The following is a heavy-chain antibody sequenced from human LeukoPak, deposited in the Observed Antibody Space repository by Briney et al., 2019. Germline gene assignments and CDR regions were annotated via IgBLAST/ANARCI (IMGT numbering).Heavy chain of an antibody. CDR3: ARAWYYDFWSGYQTLLGYYYGMDV. J-gene: IGHJ6*02. CDR2: INHSGST. Sequence: SETLSLTCAVYGGSFSGNYWSWIRQPPGKGLEWIGEINHSGSTNYNPSLKSRVTISVDTSKNQFSLKLSSVTAADTAVYYCARAWYYDFWSGYQTLLGYYYGMDVWGQGTTVTVSS. CDR1: GGSFSGNY. V-gene: IGHV4-34*01. D-gene: IGHD3-3*01.